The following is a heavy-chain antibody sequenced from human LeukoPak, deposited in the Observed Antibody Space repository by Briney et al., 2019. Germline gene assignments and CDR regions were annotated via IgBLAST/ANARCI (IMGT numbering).Heavy chain of an antibody. V-gene: IGHV4-34*01. CDR1: GGSFSGYH. J-gene: IGHJ4*02. CDR3: ARDPYSGYGRFDY. CDR2: INHSGYT. Sequence: PSETLSLTCVVYGGSFSGYHWSWIRQPPGKGLEWIGEINHSGYTNYNPSVQRRATISVDTPKTQLSLKLTSVTAADTAVYYCARDPYSGYGRFDYWGQGTLVTVSS. D-gene: IGHD5-12*01.